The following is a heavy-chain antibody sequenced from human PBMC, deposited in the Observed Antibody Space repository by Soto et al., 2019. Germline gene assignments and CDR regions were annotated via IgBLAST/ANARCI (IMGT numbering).Heavy chain of an antibody. J-gene: IGHJ4*02. CDR1: GFRFSNYA. Sequence: QAGGSLRLACASSGFRFSNYAMIWVLKAPGKRLEWLAGVTSSGYTYYVDSLKGRFTITRDNSKNTLYLQMNSLRAEDTAVYYCPKDFIDYSNSYFDNWGQGTLVTVS. CDR3: PKDFIDYSNSYFDN. D-gene: IGHD4-4*01. CDR2: VTSSGYT. V-gene: IGHV3-23*01.